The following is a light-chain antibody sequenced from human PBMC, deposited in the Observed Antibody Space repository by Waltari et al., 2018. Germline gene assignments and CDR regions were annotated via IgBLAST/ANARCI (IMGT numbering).Light chain of an antibody. J-gene: IGLJ3*02. V-gene: IGLV1-47*01. Sequence: QSVLTQPPSASGPPGPRVTITCSRRSSTIGRKFVYWYQQPPGTAPKLLIYRNNQRPSGVPDRLSGSKSGTSASLAISGLRAEDEGDYYCATWDDLLSAWVFGGGTKLTVL. CDR2: RNN. CDR1: SSTIGRKF. CDR3: ATWDDLLSAWV.